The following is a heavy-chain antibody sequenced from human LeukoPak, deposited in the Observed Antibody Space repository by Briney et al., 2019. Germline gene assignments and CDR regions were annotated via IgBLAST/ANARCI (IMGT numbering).Heavy chain of an antibody. CDR3: AKDARRDWSDHYYYYMDV. CDR2: ISGSGGST. Sequence: GGSLRLSCAASGFTISSYAMSWVRQAPGKGLEWVSAISGSGGSTYYADSVKGRFTISRDNSKNTLYLQMNSLRAEDTAVYYCAKDARRDWSDHYYYYMDVWAKGTTVTVSS. V-gene: IGHV3-23*01. J-gene: IGHJ6*03. D-gene: IGHD3/OR15-3a*01. CDR1: GFTISSYA.